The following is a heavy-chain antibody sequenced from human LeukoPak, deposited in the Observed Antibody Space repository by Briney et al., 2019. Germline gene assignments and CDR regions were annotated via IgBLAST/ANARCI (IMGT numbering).Heavy chain of an antibody. CDR3: AREYLLIAAAEPYFDY. Sequence: SETLSLTCAVYGGSFSSYYWSWIRQPAGKGLEWIGRIYTSGSTNYNPSLKSRVTMSVDTSKNQFSLKLSSVTAADTAVYYCAREYLLIAAAEPYFDYWGQGTLVTVSS. V-gene: IGHV4-4*07. CDR2: IYTSGST. J-gene: IGHJ4*02. CDR1: GGSFSSYY. D-gene: IGHD6-13*01.